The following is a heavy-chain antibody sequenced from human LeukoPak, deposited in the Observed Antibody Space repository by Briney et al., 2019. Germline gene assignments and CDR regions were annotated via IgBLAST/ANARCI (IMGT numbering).Heavy chain of an antibody. CDR3: ARDRYGANSPFDY. V-gene: IGHV3-33*01. CDR2: IWYDGSNK. CDR1: GFIFSNYG. Sequence: PGGSLRLSCAASGFIFSNYGMHWDRQAPGKGLEWVAVIWYDGSNKYCADSVKGRFTISRDNSKNTLYLQMNSLRADDTAVYYCARDRYGANSPFDYWGQGTLVTVSS. J-gene: IGHJ4*02. D-gene: IGHD4-23*01.